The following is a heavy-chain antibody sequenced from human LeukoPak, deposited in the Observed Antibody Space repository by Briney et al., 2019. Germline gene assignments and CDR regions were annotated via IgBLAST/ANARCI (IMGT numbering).Heavy chain of an antibody. J-gene: IGHJ3*02. CDR2: ISYDGSNK. Sequence: GGSLRLSCAASGFTFSSYAMSWVRQAPGKGLEWVAVISYDGSNKYYADSVKGRFTISRDNSKNTLYLQMNSLRAEDTAVYYCAREGGIAAAGPTLGAFDIWGQGTMVTVSS. V-gene: IGHV3-30-3*01. D-gene: IGHD6-13*01. CDR1: GFTFSSYA. CDR3: AREGGIAAAGPTLGAFDI.